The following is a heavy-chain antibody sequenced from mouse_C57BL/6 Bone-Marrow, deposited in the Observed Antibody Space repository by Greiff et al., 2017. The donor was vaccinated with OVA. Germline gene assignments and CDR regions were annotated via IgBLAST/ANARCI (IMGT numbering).Heavy chain of an antibody. V-gene: IGHV1-69*01. CDR3: ARSPLITTVVAPGFAY. CDR1: GYTFTSYW. CDR2: LDPSDSYT. Sequence: QVQLQQSGAELVMPGASVKLSCKASGYTFTSYWMHWVKQRPGQGLEWIGELDPSDSYTNYNQKFKGKSTLTVDKSSSTAYMQLSSLTSEDSAVYYCARSPLITTVVAPGFAYWGQGTLVTVSA. D-gene: IGHD1-1*01. J-gene: IGHJ3*01.